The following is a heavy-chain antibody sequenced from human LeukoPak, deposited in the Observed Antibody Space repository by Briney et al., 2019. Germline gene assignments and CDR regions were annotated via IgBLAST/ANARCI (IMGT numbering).Heavy chain of an antibody. D-gene: IGHD2-2*02. V-gene: IGHV3-21*01. CDR3: ARDPNTYYYYYYMDV. J-gene: IGHJ6*03. CDR2: ISSSSSYI. CDR1: GFTFSSYG. Sequence: GRSLRLSCAASGFTFSSYGMHWVRQAPGKGLEWVSSISSSSSYIYYADSVKGRFTISRDNAKNSLYLQMNSLRAEDTAVYYCARDPNTYYYYYYMDVWGKGTTVTVSS.